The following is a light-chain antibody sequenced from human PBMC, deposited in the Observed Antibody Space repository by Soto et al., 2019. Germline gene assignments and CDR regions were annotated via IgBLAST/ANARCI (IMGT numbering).Light chain of an antibody. CDR2: DAS. CDR1: QDIRND. V-gene: IGKV1-17*01. J-gene: IGKJ1*01. Sequence: DIRRTRSPSSVSASAGAAFTIIAWRSQDIRNDLGWYQQQTGKAAKRLLYDASSMQSGVPSRLSGSGAATAFTLPISSLQPEDFATSYCLQHNSYPPWTFGQGTKVDIK. CDR3: LQHNSYPPWT.